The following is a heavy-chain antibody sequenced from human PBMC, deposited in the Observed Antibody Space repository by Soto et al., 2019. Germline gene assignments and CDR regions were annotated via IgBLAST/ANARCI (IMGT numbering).Heavy chain of an antibody. J-gene: IGHJ4*02. CDR2: IYYSGST. D-gene: IGHD1-26*01. Sequence: SETLSLTCPVSGGSIINNHYYWNFIRQPPGRDLEWIGYIYYSGSTYYHPSLESRLTISIDTVHLQMNSLRAEDTAVYYCARYIRGPTVFYFDFWGPGVLVTVSS. CDR1: GGSIINNHYY. CDR3: ARYIRGPTVFYFDF. V-gene: IGHV4-30-4*08.